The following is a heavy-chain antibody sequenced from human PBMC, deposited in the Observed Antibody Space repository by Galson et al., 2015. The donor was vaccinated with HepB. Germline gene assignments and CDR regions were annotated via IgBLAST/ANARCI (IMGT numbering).Heavy chain of an antibody. J-gene: IGHJ4*02. CDR1: GFTFSSYA. CDR3: ANTGQQAAVRGPFDY. CDR2: ISGSGGST. D-gene: IGHD6-25*01. V-gene: IGHV3-23*01. Sequence: SLRLSCAASGFTFSSYAMSWVRQAPGKGLEWVSAISGSGGSTYYADSVKGRFTISRDNSKNTLYLQMNSLRAEDTAVYYCANTGQQAAVRGPFDYWGQGTLVTVSS.